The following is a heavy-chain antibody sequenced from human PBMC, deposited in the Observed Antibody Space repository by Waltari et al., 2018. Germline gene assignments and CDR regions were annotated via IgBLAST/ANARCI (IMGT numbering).Heavy chain of an antibody. D-gene: IGHD2-2*01. CDR2: ISGSGGST. CDR1: GFTFSSYA. CDR3: AKEAPIVVVPAAMDWFDP. V-gene: IGHV3-23*01. Sequence: EVQLLESGGGLVQPGGSLRLSCAASGFTFSSYAMSWVRQAPGKGLEWVSAISGSGGSTYYADSVKGRFTISRDNSKNTLYLQMNSLRAEDTAVYYCAKEAPIVVVPAAMDWFDPWGQGTLVTVSS. J-gene: IGHJ5*02.